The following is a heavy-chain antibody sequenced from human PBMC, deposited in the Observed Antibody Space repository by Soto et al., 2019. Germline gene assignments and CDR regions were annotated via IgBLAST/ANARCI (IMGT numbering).Heavy chain of an antibody. Sequence: GGSLRLSCAASAFTFSSYSMNWVRQAPGKGLEWVSSISSNSNFIYYADSVKGRFTISRDNAKNSLYLQVNSLRAEDTAVYYCARDSAYWGQGTLVTVSS. V-gene: IGHV3-21*01. CDR3: ARDSAY. J-gene: IGHJ4*02. CDR2: ISSNSNFI. CDR1: AFTFSSYS.